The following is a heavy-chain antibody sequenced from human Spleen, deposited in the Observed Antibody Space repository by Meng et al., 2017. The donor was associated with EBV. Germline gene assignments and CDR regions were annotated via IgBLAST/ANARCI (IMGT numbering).Heavy chain of an antibody. CDR3: ASTTTMTSFDY. CDR2: LYYSGSA. CDR1: GGSISSGGHY. D-gene: IGHD4-17*01. J-gene: IGHJ4*02. Sequence: QVQLQESDPGLVKPSQTLSLTCAVSGGSISSGGHYWSWIRQPPGKGLEWIGYLYYSGSAYYNPSLKSRLTISVDTSKNQFSLKLTSVTAADTAVYYCASTTTMTSFDYWGQGTLVTVSS. V-gene: IGHV4-30-4*01.